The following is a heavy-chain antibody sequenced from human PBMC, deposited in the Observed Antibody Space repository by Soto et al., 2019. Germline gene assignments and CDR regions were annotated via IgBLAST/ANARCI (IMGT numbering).Heavy chain of an antibody. CDR3: GRDIAGAGTD. CDR2: LNPDGSAT. D-gene: IGHD6-13*01. Sequence: GGSLRLSCAASGFTFRNYWMHWVRQAPGQGLVWVSRLNPDGSATGYADSVKGRFTISRDNTKNTLYLQMNSLRAEDTAVYYCGRDIAGAGTDWGQGILVTVSS. V-gene: IGHV3-74*01. J-gene: IGHJ4*02. CDR1: GFTFRNYW.